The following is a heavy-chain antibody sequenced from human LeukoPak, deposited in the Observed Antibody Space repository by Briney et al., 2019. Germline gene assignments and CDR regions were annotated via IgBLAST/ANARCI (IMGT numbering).Heavy chain of an antibody. CDR2: IYHSGST. D-gene: IGHD1-26*01. V-gene: IGHV4-38-2*02. CDR3: ARGGGLVWDLHVNDY. J-gene: IGHJ4*02. CDR1: GGSISSYY. Sequence: SETLSLTCTVSGGSISSYYWGWIRQPPGKGLEWIGSIYHSGSTYYNPSLQSRVTISVDTSKNQFSLKLSSVTAADTAVYYCARGGGLVWDLHVNDYWGQGTLVTVSS.